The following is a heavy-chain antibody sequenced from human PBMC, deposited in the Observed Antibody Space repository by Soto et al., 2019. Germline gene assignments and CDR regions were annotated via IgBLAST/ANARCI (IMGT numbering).Heavy chain of an antibody. CDR1: GYTFTSYG. CDR3: AREVVRYFDWLATMATYYYYGIDV. J-gene: IGHJ6*02. Sequence: QVQLVQSGAEVKKPGASVKVSCKASGYTFTSYGITWVRQAPGQGLEWMGWISAYNGNTNYAQKLQGRVTMTTDTSTSTDYKELRSMRADDTGVYYGAREVVRYFDWLATMATYYYYGIDVWGRGSTVTVSS. V-gene: IGHV1-18*04. D-gene: IGHD3-9*01. CDR2: ISAYNGNT.